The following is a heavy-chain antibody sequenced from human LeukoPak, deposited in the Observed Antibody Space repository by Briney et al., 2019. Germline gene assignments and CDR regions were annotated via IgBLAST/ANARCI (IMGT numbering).Heavy chain of an antibody. CDR3: ARGVSIFGVAAY. Sequence: ASVKVSCKASGHTFIGYNMHWVRQAPGQGLEWMGWINPTSGGTNYAQKFQGRVTMTRDTSISTAYMELSRLRSDDTAVYYCARGVSIFGVAAYWSQGTLVTVSS. J-gene: IGHJ4*02. V-gene: IGHV1-2*02. D-gene: IGHD3-3*01. CDR1: GHTFIGYN. CDR2: INPTSGGT.